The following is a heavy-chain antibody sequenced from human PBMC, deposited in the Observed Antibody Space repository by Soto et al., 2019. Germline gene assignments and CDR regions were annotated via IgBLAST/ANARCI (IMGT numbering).Heavy chain of an antibody. CDR2: ISGSGGST. J-gene: IGHJ4*02. D-gene: IGHD1-1*01. CDR3: APFTRDTTLVPLSY. Sequence: PGGSLRLSCAASGFTFSNYAMNWVRQAPGKGLEWVSAISGSGGSTYYADSVKGRFTISRDNSKNTLYVQMNSLRAEDTAVYYCAPFTRDTTLVPLSYRGQGTRVTVSS. CDR1: GFTFSNYA. V-gene: IGHV3-23*01.